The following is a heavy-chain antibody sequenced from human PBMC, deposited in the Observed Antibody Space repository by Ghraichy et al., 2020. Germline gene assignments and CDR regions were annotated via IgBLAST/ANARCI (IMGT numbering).Heavy chain of an antibody. V-gene: IGHV4-59*08. J-gene: IGHJ4*02. D-gene: IGHD6-13*01. CDR1: GGSISSDY. CDR2: IYYTGST. Sequence: SETLSLTCTVSGGSISSDYWSWIRQPPGKGLEWIGYIYYTGSTNYNPSLTSRVTISVDTSKNQFSLKLRSVTAADTAVYYCARHRWQLVPIDSWGQGTLVTVSS. CDR3: ARHRWQLVPIDS.